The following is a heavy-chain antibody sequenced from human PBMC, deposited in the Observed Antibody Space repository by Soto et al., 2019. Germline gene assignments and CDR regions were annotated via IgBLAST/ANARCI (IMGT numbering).Heavy chain of an antibody. V-gene: IGHV4-39*01. CDR3: ARLPSYCFNWFDP. J-gene: IGHJ5*02. Sequence: SETLSLTCTVSGGSISSSSYYWGWIRQPPGKGLEWIGSIYYSGSTYYNPSLKSRVAISVDTSKNQFSLKLSSVTAADTAVFYCARLPSYCFNWFDPWGQGTLVTVSS. D-gene: IGHD2-21*02. CDR2: IYYSGST. CDR1: GGSISSSSYY.